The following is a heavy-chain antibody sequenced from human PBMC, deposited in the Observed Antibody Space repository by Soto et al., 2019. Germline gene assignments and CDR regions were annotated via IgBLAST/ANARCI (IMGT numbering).Heavy chain of an antibody. J-gene: IGHJ5*02. CDR3: ARERPDGARLDP. CDR2: ISYGGTT. CDR1: GGSMSIRPDY. V-gene: IGHV4-39*02. Sequence: PSETLSLTCAVSGGSMSIRPDYWGWIRQPPGKGLEWIGSISYGGTTFSNPSLQSRVVISVDTSKNQFSLKLSSVTAADTAVYYCARERPDGARLDPWGQGTLVTVSS. D-gene: IGHD6-6*01.